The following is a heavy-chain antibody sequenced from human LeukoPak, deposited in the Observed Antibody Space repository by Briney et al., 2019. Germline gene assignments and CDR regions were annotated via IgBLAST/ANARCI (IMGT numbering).Heavy chain of an antibody. J-gene: IGHJ5*02. CDR3: ARVPGGNWFDP. CDR1: GLTVSNNY. V-gene: IGHV3-53*01. CDR2: IYSGGST. Sequence: GGSLRLSCAASGLTVSNNYMSWVRQAPGKGLEWVSNIYSGGSTFYADSVKGRFTISRDNSKNMLYLQMNSLRAEDTAIYYCARVPGGNWFDPWGQGTLVTVSS.